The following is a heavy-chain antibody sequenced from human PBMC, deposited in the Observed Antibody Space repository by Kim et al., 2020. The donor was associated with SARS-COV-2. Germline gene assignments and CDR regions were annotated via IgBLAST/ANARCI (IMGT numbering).Heavy chain of an antibody. CDR3: AKRSAADYDILTGYYLYYYGMDV. V-gene: IGHV3-23*01. Sequence: GGSLRPSCAASGFTFSSYAMSWVRQAPGKGLEWVSAISGSGGSTYYADSVKGRFTISRDNSKNTLYLQMNSLRAEDTAVYYCAKRSAADYDILTGYYLYYYGMDVWGQGPTVTVSS. CDR2: ISGSGGST. J-gene: IGHJ6*02. D-gene: IGHD3-9*01. CDR1: GFTFSSYA.